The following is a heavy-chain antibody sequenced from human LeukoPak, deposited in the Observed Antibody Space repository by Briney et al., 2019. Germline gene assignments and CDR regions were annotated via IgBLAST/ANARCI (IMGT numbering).Heavy chain of an antibody. Sequence: PSETLSLTCDVSGASMISHYWSWIRQPPGEGLEWVGYIYHSGSTYYNPSLQSRVTISLDRSKNQFSLKLSSMTAADTAVYYCASGNTGYDRDSFDIWGQGTMVTVSS. V-gene: IGHV4-30-2*01. CDR1: GASMISHY. J-gene: IGHJ3*02. CDR2: IYHSGST. D-gene: IGHD5-12*01. CDR3: ASGNTGYDRDSFDI.